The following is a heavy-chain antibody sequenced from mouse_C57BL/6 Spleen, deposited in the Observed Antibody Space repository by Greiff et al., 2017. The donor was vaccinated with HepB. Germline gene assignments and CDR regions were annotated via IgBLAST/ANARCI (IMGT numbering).Heavy chain of an antibody. CDR2: ISSGSSTI. Sequence: EVNVVESGGGLVKPGGSLKLSCAASGFTFSDYGMHWVRQAPEKGLEWVAYISSGSSTIYYADTVKGRFTISRDNAKNTLFLQMTSLRSEDTAMYYCARRGYYGSHWYFDVWGTGTTVTVSS. V-gene: IGHV5-17*01. J-gene: IGHJ1*03. CDR3: ARRGYYGSHWYFDV. D-gene: IGHD1-1*01. CDR1: GFTFSDYG.